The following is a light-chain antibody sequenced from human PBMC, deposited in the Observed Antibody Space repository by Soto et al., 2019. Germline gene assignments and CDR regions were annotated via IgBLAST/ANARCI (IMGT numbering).Light chain of an antibody. J-gene: IGLJ1*01. CDR1: SSDVGGYNY. V-gene: IGLV2-14*01. Sequence: QAVLTQPASVSGSPGQSITISCTGTSSDVGGYNYVSWYQQHPGKAPKLMXXXXXXXPSXXCKRFSGSKSGNTASLTISGLQAEDEADYYCSSYTSSSTLYVFGTGTKVTVL. CDR3: SSYTSSSTLYV. CDR2: XXX.